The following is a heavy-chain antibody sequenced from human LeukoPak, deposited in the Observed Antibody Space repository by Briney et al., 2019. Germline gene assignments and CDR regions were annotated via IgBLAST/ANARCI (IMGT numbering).Heavy chain of an antibody. J-gene: IGHJ4*02. CDR2: IKQDGSEK. Sequence: GGSLRLSCAASGFTFSSYWMSWVRQAPGKGLEWVAKIKQDGSEKYYVDSVKGRFTISRDNAKNSLYLQMNSLRAEDTAVYYCARGGGYSYGPDDYWGQGTLVTV. V-gene: IGHV3-7*01. CDR3: ARGGGYSYGPDDY. D-gene: IGHD5-18*01. CDR1: GFTFSSYW.